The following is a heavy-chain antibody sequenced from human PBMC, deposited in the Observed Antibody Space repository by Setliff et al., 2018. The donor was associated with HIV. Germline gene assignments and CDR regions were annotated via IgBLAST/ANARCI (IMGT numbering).Heavy chain of an antibody. Sequence: GGSLRLSCAASGFSFRSYAVSWVRQAPGKGLEWVSVISGSGDITYYRESVKGRFTVSRDNAKNSLYLQMSSLRAEDTAVYYCARDSSRGYLDSWGQGTPVTVSS. V-gene: IGHV3-23*01. J-gene: IGHJ4*02. CDR3: ARDSSRGYLDS. CDR2: ISGSGDIT. D-gene: IGHD3-22*01. CDR1: GFSFRSYA.